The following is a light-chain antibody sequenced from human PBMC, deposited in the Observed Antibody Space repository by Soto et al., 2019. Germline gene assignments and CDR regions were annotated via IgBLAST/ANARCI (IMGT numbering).Light chain of an antibody. CDR3: TSYTTRSTWV. CDR1: TNDVGDYNY. CDR2: EVS. Sequence: QSALTQPASVSGSPGQSITISCTGTTNDVGDYNYVAWYQQHSGKVPRLMIYEVSNRPPGVSYRFSGSKSGSTASLTISGLQPEDEADFYCTSYTTRSTWVFGGGTKLNVL. J-gene: IGLJ3*02. V-gene: IGLV2-14*01.